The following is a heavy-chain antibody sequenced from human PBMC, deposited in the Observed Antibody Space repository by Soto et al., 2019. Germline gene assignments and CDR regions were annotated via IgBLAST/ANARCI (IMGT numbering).Heavy chain of an antibody. D-gene: IGHD2-8*01. CDR2: IDGSSDYT. CDR3: ARDLRFSSTNYFDF. J-gene: IGHJ4*02. CDR1: GFLFTDYY. V-gene: IGHV3-11*06. Sequence: GGSLRLSCTASGFLFTDYYMSWIRQPPGKGLEWLAYIDGSSDYTNSADSVKGRFTISRDNAKNSVFLQMNNLRADDTAVYYCARDLRFSSTNYFDFWGRGTLVTVPQ.